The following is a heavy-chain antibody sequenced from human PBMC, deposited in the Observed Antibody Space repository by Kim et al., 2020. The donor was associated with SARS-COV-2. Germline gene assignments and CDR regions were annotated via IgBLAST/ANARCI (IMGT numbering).Heavy chain of an antibody. J-gene: IGHJ4*02. CDR2: ISWNSGSI. CDR1: GFTFDDYA. V-gene: IGHV3-9*01. CDR3: AKDNYYDSSGPIDY. Sequence: GGSLRLSCAASGFTFDDYAMHWVRQAPGKGLEWVSGISWNSGSIGYADSVKGRFTISRDNAKNSLYLQMNSLRAEDTALYYCAKDNYYDSSGPIDYWGQGTLVTVSS. D-gene: IGHD3-22*01.